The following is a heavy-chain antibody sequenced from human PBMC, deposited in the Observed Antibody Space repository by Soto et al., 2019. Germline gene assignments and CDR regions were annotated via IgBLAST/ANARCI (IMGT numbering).Heavy chain of an antibody. D-gene: IGHD3-10*01. J-gene: IGHJ4*02. CDR1: GYSFSTYG. CDR3: ARDLFGEDGAGYFDY. CDR2: ISGLNGNT. V-gene: IGHV1-18*01. Sequence: QVHLVQSGVEVKKPGASVKVSCKASGYSFSTYGISWVRQAPGQGLEWMGWISGLNGNTNYAKNLQGRVTMTTDTSTSTAYMELRSLRFDDTAMYYCARDLFGEDGAGYFDYWGQGTLVTVSS.